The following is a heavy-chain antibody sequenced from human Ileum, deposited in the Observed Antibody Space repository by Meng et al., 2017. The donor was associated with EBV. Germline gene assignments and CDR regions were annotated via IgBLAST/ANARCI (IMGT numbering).Heavy chain of an antibody. D-gene: IGHD1-26*01. CDR1: GYPFTGYA. V-gene: IGHV1-3*01. CDR3: ARDGGFSVGATKYDY. J-gene: IGHJ4*02. CDR2: INPGSGNT. Sequence: QVKLLQSGAEVKMPGASIKLSCKASGYPFTGYAIHWVRQAPGQRLEWMGWINPGSGNTKYSQKFQGRVTITRDTSATTVYMDLSSLRSEDTAVFYCARDGGFSVGATKYDYWGQGALVTVSS.